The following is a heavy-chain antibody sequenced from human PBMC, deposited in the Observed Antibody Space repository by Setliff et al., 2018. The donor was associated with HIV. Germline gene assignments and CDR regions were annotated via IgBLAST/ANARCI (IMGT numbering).Heavy chain of an antibody. D-gene: IGHD6-19*01. CDR1: GGSISSDNW. CDR3: ARERQWLERDYFDY. J-gene: IGHJ4*02. Sequence: SETLSLTCAVSGGSISSDNWWSWVRQPPGKGLEWIGEIYHSGSTNYNPSLKSRVTISVDTSKNLFSLKLSSVPAADTAVYYLARERQWLERDYFDYWGQGT. CDR2: IYHSGST. V-gene: IGHV4-4*02.